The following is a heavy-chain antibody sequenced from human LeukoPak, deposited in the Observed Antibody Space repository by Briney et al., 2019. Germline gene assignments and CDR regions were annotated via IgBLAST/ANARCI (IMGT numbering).Heavy chain of an antibody. CDR1: GGSINSHY. Sequence: SETLSLTCIVSGGSINSHYRSWIRQPPGKGLEWIGYIFYSGSTNYNPSLKSRVSISVDTSKNQFSLKLSSVTAADTAVYYCARGPTRYYMDVWGKGTTVTVSS. CDR2: IFYSGST. CDR3: ARGPTRYYMDV. J-gene: IGHJ6*03. V-gene: IGHV4-59*11. D-gene: IGHD4-17*01.